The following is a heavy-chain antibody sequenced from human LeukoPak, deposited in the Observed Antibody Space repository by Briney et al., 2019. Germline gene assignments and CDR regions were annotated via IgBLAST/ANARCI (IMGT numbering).Heavy chain of an antibody. Sequence: PGGSLRLSCAASGFTFSSYGMHWVRQAPGKGLEWVAFIRYDGSNKYYADSVKGRFAISRDNSKNTLYLQMNSLRAEDTAVYYCAKGSFRGKITMIVVALLTEFDPWGQGTLVTVSS. D-gene: IGHD3-22*01. CDR2: IRYDGSNK. CDR3: AKGSFRGKITMIVVALLTEFDP. V-gene: IGHV3-30*02. J-gene: IGHJ5*02. CDR1: GFTFSSYG.